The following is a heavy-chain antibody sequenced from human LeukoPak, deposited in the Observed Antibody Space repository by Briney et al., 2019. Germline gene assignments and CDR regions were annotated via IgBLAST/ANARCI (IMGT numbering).Heavy chain of an antibody. CDR3: AKRAAGYYFDY. J-gene: IGHJ4*02. V-gene: IGHV3-23*01. CDR1: GFTLSSYA. CDR2: ISGSGGST. D-gene: IGHD6-13*01. Sequence: PGGSLRLSCAASGFTLSSYAMSWVRQAPEKGLEWVSVISGSGGSTLYADSVKGRFTISRDNSKNTLYLQMNSLRAEDTAVFYCAKRAAGYYFDYWGQGTLVTVSS.